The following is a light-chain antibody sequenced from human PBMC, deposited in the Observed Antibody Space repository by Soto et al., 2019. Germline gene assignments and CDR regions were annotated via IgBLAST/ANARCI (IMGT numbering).Light chain of an antibody. J-gene: IGLJ3*02. CDR1: TSDIGSYNY. CDR2: DVS. CDR3: SYKTTTSSLGV. Sequence: QSALTQPASVSGSPGQSITISCTGTTSDIGSYNYVAWYQQHPGKAPKLMIFDVSRRPSGISSRFSGSKSGNTASLTISGLQAEDEADYYCSYKTTTSSLGVLGGGTKLTVL. V-gene: IGLV2-14*01.